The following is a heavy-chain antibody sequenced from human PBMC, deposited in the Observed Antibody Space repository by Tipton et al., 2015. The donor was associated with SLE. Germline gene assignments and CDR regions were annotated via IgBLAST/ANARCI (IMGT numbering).Heavy chain of an antibody. Sequence: RSLRLSCVVSGFTFSSYPMHWVRQAPGKGLEWVAVISYDGRNKYYADSVKGRFTVSRDNSKNTLYVQMNSLRAEDTAVYYCARFNSDSFWYFDLWGRGTLVTVSS. CDR3: ARFNSDSFWYFDL. CDR1: GFTFSSYP. D-gene: IGHD2/OR15-2a*01. CDR2: ISYDGRNK. J-gene: IGHJ2*01. V-gene: IGHV3-30*04.